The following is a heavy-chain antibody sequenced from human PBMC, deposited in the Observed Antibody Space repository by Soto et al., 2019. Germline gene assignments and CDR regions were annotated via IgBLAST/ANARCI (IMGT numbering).Heavy chain of an antibody. CDR2: IKQDGSEK. D-gene: IGHD6-13*01. CDR1: GFTFSSYW. Sequence: GGSLRLSCAASGFTFSSYWMSWVRQAPGKGLEWVANIKQDGSEKYYVDSVKGRFTISRDNAKNSLYLQMNSLRAEDTAVYYCARDGAFIAAAGPVYFQHWGQGTLVTVSS. J-gene: IGHJ1*01. V-gene: IGHV3-7*01. CDR3: ARDGAFIAAAGPVYFQH.